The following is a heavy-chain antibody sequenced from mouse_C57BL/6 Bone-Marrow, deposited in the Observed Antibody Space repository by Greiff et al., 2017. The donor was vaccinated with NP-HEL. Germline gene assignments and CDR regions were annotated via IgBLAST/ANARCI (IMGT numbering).Heavy chain of an antibody. Sequence: EVKLMESGGGLVQPGGSLKLSCAASGFTFSDYGMAWVRQAPRKGPEWVAFISNLAYSIYYADTVTGRFTISRENAKNTLYLEMSSLRSEDTAMYYCARLLLRFFYAMDYWGQGTSVTVSS. V-gene: IGHV5-15*01. CDR2: ISNLAYSI. CDR3: ARLLLRFFYAMDY. D-gene: IGHD1-1*01. J-gene: IGHJ4*01. CDR1: GFTFSDYG.